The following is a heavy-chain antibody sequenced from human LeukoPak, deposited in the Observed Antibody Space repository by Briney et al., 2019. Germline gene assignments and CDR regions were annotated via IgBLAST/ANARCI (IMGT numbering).Heavy chain of an antibody. D-gene: IGHD3-22*01. CDR2: IIPIFGIA. Sequence: SVKVSCKASGGTFSSYAISWVRQAPGQGLAWMGRIIPIFGIANYAQKFQGRVTITADKSTSTAYMELSSLRSEDTAVYYCAYYDSSGYHFDYWGQGTLVTVSS. CDR3: AYYDSSGYHFDY. CDR1: GGTFSSYA. J-gene: IGHJ4*02. V-gene: IGHV1-69*04.